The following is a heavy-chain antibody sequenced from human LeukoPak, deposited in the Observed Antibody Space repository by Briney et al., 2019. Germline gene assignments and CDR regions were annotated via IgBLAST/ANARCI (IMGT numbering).Heavy chain of an antibody. D-gene: IGHD4/OR15-4a*01. J-gene: IGHJ4*02. CDR3: ARRAGAYSHPYDY. CDR1: GFTFSSYG. V-gene: IGHV3-NL1*01. Sequence: GGSLRLSCAASGFTFSSYGIHWVRQSPDKGLEWVSFIYSDNTHYSDSVKGRFTISRDNSKNTLYLQMNSLRAEDTAVYYCARRAGAYSHPYDYWGQGTLVTVSS. CDR2: IYSDNT.